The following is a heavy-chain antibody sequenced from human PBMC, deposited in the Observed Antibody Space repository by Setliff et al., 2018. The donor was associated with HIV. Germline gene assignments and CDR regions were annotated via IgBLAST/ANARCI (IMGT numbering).Heavy chain of an antibody. CDR2: IYYSGST. D-gene: IGHD5-12*01. Sequence: TLSLTCSVSGDSSSGLFCIWIRQPPGKGLEWIGNIYYSGSTNYNPSLTSRVTVSVDTSKHQFSLKLSSVTAADTAVYYCARGDYPLSTVATIKGVVWFDPWGQGTLVTVSS. V-gene: IGHV4-59*11. CDR1: GDSSSGLF. J-gene: IGHJ5*02. CDR3: ARGDYPLSTVATIKGVVWFDP.